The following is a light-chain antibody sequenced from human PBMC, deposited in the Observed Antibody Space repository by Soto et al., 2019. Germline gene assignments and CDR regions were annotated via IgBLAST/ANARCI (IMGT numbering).Light chain of an antibody. J-gene: IGLJ1*01. CDR3: SSYAGTNNRYV. V-gene: IGLV2-8*01. Sequence: QSVLTHPPSASGSPGQSVTISCTGTGSDIGGYNFVSWYQQRPGKVPKLIIYEVNKRPSGVPDRFSGSKSGNTASLTVSGLQADDEADYYCSSYAGTNNRYVFGTGTKVTVL. CDR1: GSDIGGYNF. CDR2: EVN.